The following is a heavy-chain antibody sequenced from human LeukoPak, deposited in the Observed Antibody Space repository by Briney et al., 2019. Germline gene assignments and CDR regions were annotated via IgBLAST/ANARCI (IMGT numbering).Heavy chain of an antibody. CDR2: IYHSGST. V-gene: IGHV4-38-2*02. J-gene: IGHJ4*02. Sequence: SETLSLTCTVSGYSISSGYYWGWIRQPPGKGLEWIGSIYHSGSTYYNPSLKSRVTISVDTSKNQFSLKLSSVTAADTAVYYCAMYSGSYNFDYWGQGTLVTVSS. CDR3: AMYSGSYNFDY. CDR1: GYSISSGYY. D-gene: IGHD1-26*01.